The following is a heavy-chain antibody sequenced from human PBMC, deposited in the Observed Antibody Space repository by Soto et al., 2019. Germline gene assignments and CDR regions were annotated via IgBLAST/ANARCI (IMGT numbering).Heavy chain of an antibody. V-gene: IGHV4-30-2*01. Sequence: SETLSLTCTVSGGSISGYYWSWIRQPPGKGLEWIGYIYHSGSTYYNPSLKSRVTISVDRSKNQFSLKLSSVTAADTAVYYCARDSAGEYFDYWGQGTLVTVSS. CDR2: IYHSGST. CDR1: GGSISGYY. J-gene: IGHJ4*02. D-gene: IGHD3-10*01. CDR3: ARDSAGEYFDY.